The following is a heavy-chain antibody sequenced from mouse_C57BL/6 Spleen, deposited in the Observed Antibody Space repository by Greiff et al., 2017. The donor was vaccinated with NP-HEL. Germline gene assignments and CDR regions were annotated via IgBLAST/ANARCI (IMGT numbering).Heavy chain of an antibody. Sequence: QVHVKQPGAELVKPGASVKMSCKASGYTFTSYWITWVKQRPGQGLEWIGDIYPGSGSTNYNEKFKSKATLTVDTSSSTAYMQLSSLTSEDSAVYYCARRGIYYDYHYFDYWGQGTTLTVSS. D-gene: IGHD2-4*01. CDR1: GYTFTSYW. J-gene: IGHJ2*01. V-gene: IGHV1-55*01. CDR3: ARRGIYYDYHYFDY. CDR2: IYPGSGST.